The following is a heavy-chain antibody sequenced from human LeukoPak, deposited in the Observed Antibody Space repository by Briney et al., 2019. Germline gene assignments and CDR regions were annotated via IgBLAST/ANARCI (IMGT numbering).Heavy chain of an antibody. D-gene: IGHD1-1*01. Sequence: GGSLRLSCAASGFTFDDYGMSWVRQAPGKGLEWVAGISWNSGNIAYADSVKGRFSISRDNAENSVYLQMDGLVSEDTALYYCTKATGYNWNDKDAFDVWGQGAMVTVSS. CDR3: TKATGYNWNDKDAFDV. V-gene: IGHV3-9*01. CDR2: ISWNSGNI. J-gene: IGHJ3*01. CDR1: GFTFDDYG.